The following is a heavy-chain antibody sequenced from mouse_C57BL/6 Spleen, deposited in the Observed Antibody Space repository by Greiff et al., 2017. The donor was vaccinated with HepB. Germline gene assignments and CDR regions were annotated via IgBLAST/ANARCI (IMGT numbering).Heavy chain of an antibody. J-gene: IGHJ1*03. CDR3: AKKGNYAHWYFDV. D-gene: IGHD1-1*01. CDR1: GFSLTSYG. V-gene: IGHV2-5*01. CDR2: IWRGGST. Sequence: QVQLKESGPGLVQPSQSLSITCTVSGFSLTSYGVHWVRQSPGKGLEWLGVIWRGGSTDYNAAFMSRLSITKDNSKSQVFFKMNSLQADDTAIYYCAKKGNYAHWYFDVWGTGTTVTVSA.